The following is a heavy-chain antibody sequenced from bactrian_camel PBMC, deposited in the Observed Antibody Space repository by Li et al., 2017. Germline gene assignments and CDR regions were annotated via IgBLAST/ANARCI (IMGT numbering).Heavy chain of an antibody. CDR1: GFSYTRYC. D-gene: IGHD7*01. CDR2: ANFDRNIT. J-gene: IGHJ4*01. V-gene: IGHV3S14*01. CDR3: RKREL. Sequence: HVQLVESGGDSVQVGGSLRLTCSASGFSYTRYCLGWFRQTPDTGREAVAIANFDRNITSYGSPVKGRFSASQDNAKKTLYLQLNDLKINDTAMYYCRKRELRGQGTQVTVS.